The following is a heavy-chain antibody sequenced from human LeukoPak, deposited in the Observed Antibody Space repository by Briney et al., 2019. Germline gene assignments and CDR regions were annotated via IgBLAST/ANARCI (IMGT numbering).Heavy chain of an antibody. V-gene: IGHV4-59*01. J-gene: IGHJ3*02. CDR2: IYYSGST. CDR1: GGSNSSYY. Sequence: SETLSLTCTVSGGSNSSYYWSWIRQPPGKGLEWIGYIYYSGSTNYNPSLKSRVTISVDTSKNQFSLKLSSVTAADTAVYYCARVMYGEYAFDIWGQGTMVTVSS. D-gene: IGHD2-8*01. CDR3: ARVMYGEYAFDI.